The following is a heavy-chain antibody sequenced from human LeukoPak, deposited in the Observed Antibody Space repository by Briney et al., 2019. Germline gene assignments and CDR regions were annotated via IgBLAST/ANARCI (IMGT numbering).Heavy chain of an antibody. Sequence: ASVKVSCKASGHTFTSYYMHWVGQAPGQGLEWMGIINPSDGSTRYAQKFQGRVTMTRDTSTSTVYMELSSLRSEDTAVYYCARGFWGHHDAFDIWGQGTMVTVSS. CDR1: GHTFTSYY. V-gene: IGHV1-46*01. CDR3: ARGFWGHHDAFDI. CDR2: INPSDGST. D-gene: IGHD7-27*01. J-gene: IGHJ3*02.